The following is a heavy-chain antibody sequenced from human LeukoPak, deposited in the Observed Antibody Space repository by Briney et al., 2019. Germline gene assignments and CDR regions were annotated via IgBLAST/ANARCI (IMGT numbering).Heavy chain of an antibody. J-gene: IGHJ4*02. Sequence: GGSLRLSCAASGFTFSDYYMSWIRQAPGKGLEWVSFIYTTGRTHDSDSVKGRFTISRDSSKNTLYLQMNSLRAEDTAVYYCARRAGDYSHPYDYWGQGTLVTVSS. V-gene: IGHV3-53*01. CDR1: GFTFSDYY. CDR3: ARRAGDYSHPYDY. D-gene: IGHD3-22*01. CDR2: IYTTGRT.